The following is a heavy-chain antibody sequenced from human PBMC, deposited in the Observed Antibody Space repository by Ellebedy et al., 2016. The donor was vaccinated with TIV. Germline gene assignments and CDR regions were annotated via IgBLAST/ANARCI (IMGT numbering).Heavy chain of an antibody. CDR3: AKDWRHIVVVTTILEY. CDR2: ISNDGSNQ. V-gene: IGHV3-30*18. Sequence: PGGSLRLSCAASAFSFSNYAMHWVRQAPGKGLEWVAVISNDGSNQYYADSVKGRFTISRDNSRNTVYLQMDSLRVEDTAVYYCAKDWRHIVVVTTILEYWGQGTLVTVSS. J-gene: IGHJ4*02. CDR1: AFSFSNYA. D-gene: IGHD2-21*02.